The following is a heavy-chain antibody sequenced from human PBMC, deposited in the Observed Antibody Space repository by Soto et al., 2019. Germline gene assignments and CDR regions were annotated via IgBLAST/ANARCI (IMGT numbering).Heavy chain of an antibody. CDR3: ARDPPPHDYYDSSGFPVWFDP. D-gene: IGHD3-22*01. Sequence: SVKVSCKASGGTFSSSAISWVRQAPGQGLEWMGGIIPIFGTANYAQKFQGRVTITADESTSTAYMELSSLRSEDTAVYYCARDPPPHDYYDSSGFPVWFDPWGQGTLVTVSS. CDR1: GGTFSSSA. J-gene: IGHJ5*02. CDR2: IIPIFGTA. V-gene: IGHV1-69*13.